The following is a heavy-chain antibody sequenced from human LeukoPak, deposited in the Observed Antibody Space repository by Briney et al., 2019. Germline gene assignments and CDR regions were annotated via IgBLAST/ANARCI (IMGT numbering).Heavy chain of an antibody. CDR3: AKDPTMIVVLIPDY. CDR1: GFTFSSYA. Sequence: PGGSLRLSCAASGFTFSSYAMSWVRQAPGKGLEWVSAISGSGGSTYYADSVKGRFTISRDNSKNTLYLQMNSLRAEDTAVYYCAKDPTMIVVLIPDYWGQGTLVTVSS. J-gene: IGHJ4*02. V-gene: IGHV3-23*01. CDR2: ISGSGGST. D-gene: IGHD3-22*01.